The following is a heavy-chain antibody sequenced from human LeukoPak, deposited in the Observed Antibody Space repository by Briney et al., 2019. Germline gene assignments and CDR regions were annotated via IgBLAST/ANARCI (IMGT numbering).Heavy chain of an antibody. CDR3: ARDIREVGATHYFDY. CDR2: IHYSGST. Sequence: SETLSLTCTVSGFSITSYYWSWIRQPPGKGLEWIGFIHYSGSTTYNPSLQSRVTMSVDTSKNQFSLQLRSVTAADTALYYCARDIREVGATHYFDYWGQGTLVTVTS. V-gene: IGHV4-59*01. D-gene: IGHD1-26*01. CDR1: GFSITSYY. J-gene: IGHJ4*02.